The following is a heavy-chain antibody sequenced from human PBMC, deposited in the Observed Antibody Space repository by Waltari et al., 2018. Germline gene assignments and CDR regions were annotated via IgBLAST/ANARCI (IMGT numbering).Heavy chain of an antibody. CDR2: TNHSGRT. Sequence: QVQLQQWGAGVLKPSETLSLTCGAHGGSFSEYYWTWIRQPPGKWLEWIGETNHSGRTKYNPSLESRVSISVDTSKSQFSLNVTSVTAADTAVYYCAKSYSGSPYPFFNSWGQGILVTVSS. CDR3: AKSYSGSPYPFFNS. J-gene: IGHJ5*02. D-gene: IGHD1-26*01. V-gene: IGHV4-34*01. CDR1: GGSFSEYY.